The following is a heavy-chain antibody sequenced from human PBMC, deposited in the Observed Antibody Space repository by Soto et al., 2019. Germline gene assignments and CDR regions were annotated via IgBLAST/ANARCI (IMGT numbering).Heavy chain of an antibody. D-gene: IGHD3-10*01. CDR2: IVPMLGTP. CDR3: ARNGTYGSSLSPYSGMDV. V-gene: IGHV1-69*13. J-gene: IGHJ6*02. Sequence: SVKVSCKASGGTFANFIMNWVRQTPGQGLEWMGGIVPMLGTPTYAEKFKGRVTISATGSTSTAYMELTSLRSEDMAIYYCARNGTYGSSLSPYSGMDVWGQGTTVTVSS. CDR1: GGTFANFI.